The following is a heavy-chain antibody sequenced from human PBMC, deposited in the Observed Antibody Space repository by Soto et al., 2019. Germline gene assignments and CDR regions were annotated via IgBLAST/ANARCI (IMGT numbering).Heavy chain of an antibody. CDR2: IIPIFGTA. D-gene: IGHD2-2*01. CDR3: ATEGYCSSTSCQKSGTTPPDIVATTDAFDI. J-gene: IGHJ3*02. Sequence: SVKVSCKASGGTFSSYAISWVRQAPGQGLEWMGGIIPIFGTANYAQKFQGRVTITADESTSTAYMELSSLRSEDTAVYYCATEGYCSSTSCQKSGTTPPDIVATTDAFDIWGQGTMVTVSS. CDR1: GGTFSSYA. V-gene: IGHV1-69*13.